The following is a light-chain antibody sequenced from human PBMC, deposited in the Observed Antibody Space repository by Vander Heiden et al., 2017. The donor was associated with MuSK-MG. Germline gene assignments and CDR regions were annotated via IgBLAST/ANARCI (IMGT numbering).Light chain of an antibody. CDR1: QSDFHSSNNKNY. Sequence: IVMTQSPASLTVSLGARATIICKPSQSDFHSSNNKNYLARYQQKPVQSPKLRISWASTRESPVPARFSGTGSGTDCTLSIASLQAEDMAVYYCHEDDTFPRMFGPGTKVEV. J-gene: IGKJ1*01. V-gene: IGKV4-1*01. CDR3: HEDDTFPRM. CDR2: WAS.